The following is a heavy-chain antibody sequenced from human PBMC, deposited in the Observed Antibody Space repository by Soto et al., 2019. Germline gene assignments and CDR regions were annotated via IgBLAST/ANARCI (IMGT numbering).Heavy chain of an antibody. CDR3: ATLSGYYDYVWGSYRYTGDDY. D-gene: IGHD3-16*02. CDR1: GGTFSSYA. V-gene: IGHV1-69*13. Sequence: GASVKVSCKASGGTFSSYAISWVRQAPGQGLEWMGGIIPIFGTANYAQKFQGRVTITADESTSTAYMELSSLRSEDTAVYYCATLSGYYDYVWGSYRYTGDDYWGQGTLVTVSS. CDR2: IIPIFGTA. J-gene: IGHJ4*02.